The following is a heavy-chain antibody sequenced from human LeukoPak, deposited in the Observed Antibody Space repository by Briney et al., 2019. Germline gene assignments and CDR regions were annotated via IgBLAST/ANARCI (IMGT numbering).Heavy chain of an antibody. CDR2: ISGSGGGT. D-gene: IGHD2-15*01. CDR1: GCTFSSDA. J-gene: IGHJ4*02. Sequence: PGGSLRLSCIGTGCTFSSDAMGWVRQAPGKGLEWVSGISGSGGGTYYADSVKGRFTISRDDSKNTLYLQMNSLRVEDTAVYYCAKDRGRTWVQVANWGQGTLVTVSS. V-gene: IGHV3-23*01. CDR3: AKDRGRTWVQVAN.